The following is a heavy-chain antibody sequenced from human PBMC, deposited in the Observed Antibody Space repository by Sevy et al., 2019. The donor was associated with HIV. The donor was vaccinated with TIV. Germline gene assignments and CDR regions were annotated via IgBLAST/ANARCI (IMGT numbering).Heavy chain of an antibody. CDR2: VDPYSGGT. CDR3: ARDKSGATTTSGMDV. CDR1: GYTFTGDY. D-gene: IGHD1-26*01. V-gene: IGHV1-2*06. J-gene: IGHJ6*02. Sequence: ASVKVSCKASGYTFTGDYLHWVRQAPGQGLEWMGRVDPYSGGTNYAQKFQGRVTMTRDTSISTAYMELSRLRSDDTAIYYCARDKSGATTTSGMDVWGQGTTVTVSS.